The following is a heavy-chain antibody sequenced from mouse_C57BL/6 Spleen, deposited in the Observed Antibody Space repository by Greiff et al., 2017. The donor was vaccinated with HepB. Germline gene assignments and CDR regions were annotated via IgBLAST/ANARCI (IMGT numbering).Heavy chain of an antibody. J-gene: IGHJ3*01. V-gene: IGHV6-3*01. Sequence: EVKVVESGGGLVQPGGSMKLSCVASGFTFSNYWMNWVRQSPEKGLEWVAQIRLKSDNYATHYAESVKGRFTISRDDSKSSVYLQMNNLRAEDTGIYYCTEGGYDGPFAYWGQGTLVTVSA. CDR1: GFTFSNYW. CDR3: TEGGYDGPFAY. CDR2: IRLKSDNYAT. D-gene: IGHD2-2*01.